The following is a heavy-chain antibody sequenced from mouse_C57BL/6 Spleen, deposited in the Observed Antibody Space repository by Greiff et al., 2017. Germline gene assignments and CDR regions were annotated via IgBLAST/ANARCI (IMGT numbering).Heavy chain of an antibody. V-gene: IGHV1-69*01. Sequence: QVQLKQPGAELVMPGASVKLSCKASGYTFTSYWMHWVKQRPGQGLEWIGEIDPSDSYTNYNQKFKGKSTLTVDKSSSTAYMQLSSLTSEDSAVYYCARSIYYGNYRPFAYWGQGTLVTVSA. CDR3: ARSIYYGNYRPFAY. D-gene: IGHD2-1*01. J-gene: IGHJ3*01. CDR2: IDPSDSYT. CDR1: GYTFTSYW.